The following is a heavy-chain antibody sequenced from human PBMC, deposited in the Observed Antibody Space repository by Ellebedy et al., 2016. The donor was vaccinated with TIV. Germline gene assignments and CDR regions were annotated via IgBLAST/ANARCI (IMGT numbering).Heavy chain of an antibody. Sequence: MPSETLSLTCTVSGDSTSSFYWSWIRQPPGKGLEWIGYIHYSGSTNYKPSLKSRVTISADTSKNQLSLKLTSVTAADTAVYYCARGPHGVQSGSLYFFNYWGQGTLVTVSS. CDR3: ARGPHGVQSGSLYFFNY. J-gene: IGHJ4*02. D-gene: IGHD1-26*01. CDR2: IHYSGST. CDR1: GDSTSSFY. V-gene: IGHV4-59*01.